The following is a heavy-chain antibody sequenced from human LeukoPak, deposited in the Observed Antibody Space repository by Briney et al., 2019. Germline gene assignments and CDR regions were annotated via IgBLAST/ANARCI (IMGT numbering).Heavy chain of an antibody. V-gene: IGHV4-34*01. CDR1: GGSFSGYY. CDR2: INHSGST. CDR3: ARGGAETTPRKNWFDP. Sequence: PLETLSLTCAVYGGSFSGYYWSWIRQPPGKGLEWIGEINHSGSTNYNPSLKSRVTISVDTSKNQFSLKLSSVTAADTAVYYCARGGAETTPRKNWFDPWGQGTLVTVSS. J-gene: IGHJ5*02. D-gene: IGHD4-17*01.